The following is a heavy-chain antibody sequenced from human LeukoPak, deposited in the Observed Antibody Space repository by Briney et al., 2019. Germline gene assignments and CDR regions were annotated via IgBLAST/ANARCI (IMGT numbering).Heavy chain of an antibody. J-gene: IGHJ5*02. CDR1: GGSFSGYY. Sequence: SETLSLTCAVYGGSFSGYYWSWIRQPPGKGLEWIGEINHSGSTNYNPSLKSRVTISVDTSKNQFSLKLSSVTAADTAVYYCARDLLADYYYGSGSYPNWFDPWGQGTLVTVSS. CDR2: INHSGST. V-gene: IGHV4-34*01. D-gene: IGHD3-10*01. CDR3: ARDLLADYYYGSGSYPNWFDP.